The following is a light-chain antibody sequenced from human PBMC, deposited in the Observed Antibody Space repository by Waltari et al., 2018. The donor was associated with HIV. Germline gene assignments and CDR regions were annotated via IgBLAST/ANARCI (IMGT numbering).Light chain of an antibody. V-gene: IGLV2-8*01. CDR3: VSYAGVRDRWV. CDR2: EVP. J-gene: IGLJ3*02. CDR1: SSDVRGYNH. Sequence: SALTQPPSASGSPGPSVTISCTGTSSDVRGYNHVPWYQQHPGKAPKRLVYEVPKRPPGVPNRFSGSKSGNTASLTVSGLQAEDEADYYCVSYAGVRDRWVFGGGTKLTVL.